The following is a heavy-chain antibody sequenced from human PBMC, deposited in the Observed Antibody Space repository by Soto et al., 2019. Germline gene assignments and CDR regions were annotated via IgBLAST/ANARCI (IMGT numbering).Heavy chain of an antibody. V-gene: IGHV3-30-3*01. CDR1: GFTFSSYA. CDR2: ISYDGSNK. CDR3: ARDSDHKETYYYDSSGPVDGMDV. D-gene: IGHD3-22*01. Sequence: QSGGSLRLACAASGFTFSSYAMHWVRQAPGKGLEWVAVISYDGSNKYYADSVKGRFTISRDNSKNTLYLQMNSLRAEDTAVYYCARDSDHKETYYYDSSGPVDGMDVWGQGTTVTVSS. J-gene: IGHJ6*02.